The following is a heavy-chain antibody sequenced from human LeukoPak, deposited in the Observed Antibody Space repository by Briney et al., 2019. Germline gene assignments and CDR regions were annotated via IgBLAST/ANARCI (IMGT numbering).Heavy chain of an antibody. CDR2: ISYDGRNK. V-gene: IGHV3-30*18. D-gene: IGHD5-18*01. Sequence: PGGPLRLSCAASVFTFRSYGIHWGPDAPGKGLERGLVISYDGRNKYYADSVQRRFTISRDNSKHTLYLQMNSLKAEDTAVYYCAKDAHYVDTAMVFNFDYWGQGTLVTVSS. J-gene: IGHJ4*02. CDR3: AKDAHYVDTAMVFNFDY. CDR1: VFTFRSYG.